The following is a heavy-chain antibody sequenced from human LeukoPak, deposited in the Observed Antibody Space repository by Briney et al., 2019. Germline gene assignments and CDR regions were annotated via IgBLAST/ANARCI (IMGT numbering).Heavy chain of an antibody. J-gene: IGHJ4*02. CDR2: IYYTGST. CDR3: ARADFWNSFDS. D-gene: IGHD3-3*01. CDR1: GGSISSSNYY. V-gene: IGHV4-39*01. Sequence: SETLSLTCTVSGGSISSSNYYCGWIRQPPGKGLEWIGSIYYTGSTYYNPSLKSRVTISVDTSKNQFSLRLTSVTAADTAMYYCARADFWNSFDSWGQGTLVTVSS.